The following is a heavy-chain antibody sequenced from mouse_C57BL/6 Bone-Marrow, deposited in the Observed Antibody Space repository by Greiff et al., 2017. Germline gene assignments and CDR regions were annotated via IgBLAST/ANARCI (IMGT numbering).Heavy chain of an antibody. CDR3: ARHEGDY. CDR1: GFTFSDYY. Sequence: EVQLVESGGGLVQPGGSLKLSCAASGFTFSDYYMYWVRQTPEKRLEWVAYISNGGGSTYYPDTVKGRFTISRDNAKNTLYLQMSRLKSEDTAMYYCARHEGDYWGQGTSVTVSS. J-gene: IGHJ4*01. V-gene: IGHV5-12*01. CDR2: ISNGGGST.